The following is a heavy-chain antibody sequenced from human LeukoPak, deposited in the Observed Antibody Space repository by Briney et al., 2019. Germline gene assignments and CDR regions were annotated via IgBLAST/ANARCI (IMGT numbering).Heavy chain of an antibody. V-gene: IGHV3-7*01. CDR3: ARVRVGCSSTSCYVNRFDY. J-gene: IGHJ4*02. D-gene: IGHD2-2*01. Sequence: GGSLRLSCAASGFTFSSYWMSCVRQAPGKGLEGVANIKQDGSEKYYVDCVKGRFTISRDNAKNSLYLQMNSLRAEETAVYYCARVRVGCSSTSCYVNRFDYWGQGTLVTVSS. CDR1: GFTFSSYW. CDR2: IKQDGSEK.